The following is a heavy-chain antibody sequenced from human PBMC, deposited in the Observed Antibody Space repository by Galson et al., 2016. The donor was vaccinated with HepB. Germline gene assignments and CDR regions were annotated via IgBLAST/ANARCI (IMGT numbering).Heavy chain of an antibody. CDR1: GFTFSSYA. V-gene: IGHV3-23*01. J-gene: IGHJ1*01. D-gene: IGHD1-26*01. Sequence: SLRLSCAASGFTFSSYAMSWVRQAPGKGLEWVSAISTSGGSTYYADSVQGRFTISRDNSKNTLYLQVSSLRVEDTAVYYCAKVVGTATYGYLQYWGQGTLVSVSS. CDR2: ISTSGGST. CDR3: AKVVGTATYGYLQY.